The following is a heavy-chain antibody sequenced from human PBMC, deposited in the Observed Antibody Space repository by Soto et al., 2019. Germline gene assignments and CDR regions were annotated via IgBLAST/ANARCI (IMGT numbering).Heavy chain of an antibody. CDR1: GYSFTTYW. Sequence: GEALKISCKGSGYSFTTYWIGWVRQMPGKGLEWMGIIYPGDSDTRYSPSFQGQVTISADKSISTAYLQWSSLKASDTAMYYCATGGFGSSTRCHNLFDERGPGTLVTLAS. D-gene: IGHD2-2*02. J-gene: IGHJ4*02. CDR3: ATGGFGSSTRCHNLFDE. V-gene: IGHV5-51*01. CDR2: IYPGDSDT.